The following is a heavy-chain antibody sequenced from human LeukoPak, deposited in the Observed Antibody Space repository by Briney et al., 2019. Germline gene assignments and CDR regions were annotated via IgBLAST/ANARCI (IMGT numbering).Heavy chain of an antibody. V-gene: IGHV3-30*02. CDR2: IRYDGSNK. D-gene: IGHD1-26*01. J-gene: IGHJ4*02. Sequence: GGSLRLSCAASGFTLSSYGMHWVRQAPGKGLERVAFIRYDGSNKYYADSVKGRFTISRDNSKNTLYLQMNSLRAEDTAVYYCAKDMGGSYFNFDYWGQGTLVTVSS. CDR1: GFTLSSYG. CDR3: AKDMGGSYFNFDY.